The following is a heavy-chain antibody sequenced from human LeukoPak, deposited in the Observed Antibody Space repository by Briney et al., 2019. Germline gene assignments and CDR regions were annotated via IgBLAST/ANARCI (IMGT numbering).Heavy chain of an antibody. CDR3: ARERVATASAFDV. J-gene: IGHJ3*01. CDR2: ISYDGSNK. CDR1: GFTFSSYA. V-gene: IGHV3-30-3*01. Sequence: GGSLRLSCAASGFTFSSYAMHWVRQAPGKGLEWVSVISYDGSNKYYADSVKGRFTISRDNAKKSLYLQMNSLRAEDTAVYYCARERVATASAFDVWGQGTMVTVSS. D-gene: IGHD4-23*01.